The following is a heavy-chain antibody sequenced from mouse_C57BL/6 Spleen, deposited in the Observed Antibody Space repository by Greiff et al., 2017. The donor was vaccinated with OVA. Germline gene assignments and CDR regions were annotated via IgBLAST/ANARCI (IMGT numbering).Heavy chain of an antibody. CDR2: ISYDGSN. D-gene: IGHD2-4*01. CDR1: GYSITSGYY. J-gene: IGHJ3*01. V-gene: IGHV3-6*01. CDR3: ARAYDYDGPWFAY. Sequence: EVKLLESGPGLVKPSQSLSLTCSVTGYSITSGYYWNWIRQFPGNKLEWMGYISYDGSNNYNPSLKNRISITRDTSKNQFFLKLNSVTTEDTATYYCARAYDYDGPWFAYWGQGTLVTVSA.